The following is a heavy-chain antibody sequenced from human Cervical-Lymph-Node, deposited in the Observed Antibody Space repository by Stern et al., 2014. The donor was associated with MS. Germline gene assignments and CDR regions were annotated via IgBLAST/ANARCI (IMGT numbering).Heavy chain of an antibody. D-gene: IGHD2-8*01. CDR2: ISNDGSNK. CDR1: GFAFASYD. J-gene: IGHJ4*02. Sequence: DQLVESGGGVVQPGGSMRLSCATSGFAFASYDLHWVRQAPGKGLEWVAFISNDGSNKYYADSLKDRFIVSRDYSKKTLNLQINSLRREDTAVYYCALPGHFYTNAPDYGGQGTLVTVSS. V-gene: IGHV3-30*03. CDR3: ALPGHFYTNAPDY.